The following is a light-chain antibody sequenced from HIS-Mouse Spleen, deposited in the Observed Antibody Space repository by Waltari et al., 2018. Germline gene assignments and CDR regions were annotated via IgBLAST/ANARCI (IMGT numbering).Light chain of an antibody. CDR2: RKN. CDR3: AAWDDSLSGPV. Sequence: QSVLTQPPSASGTPGQRVTISCSGSSSNIGSNYVYWYQQLPGTAPKLPIYRKNRRPSGVPDRFSGSKAGTSAALAIGGLRSEDEADYYCAAWDDSLSGPVFGGGTKLTVL. CDR1: SSNIGSNY. J-gene: IGLJ2*01. V-gene: IGLV1-47*01.